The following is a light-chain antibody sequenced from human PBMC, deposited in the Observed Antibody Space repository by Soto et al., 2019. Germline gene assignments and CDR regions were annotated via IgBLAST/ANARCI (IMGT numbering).Light chain of an antibody. CDR1: QSVSSY. V-gene: IGKV3-11*01. J-gene: IGKJ5*01. Sequence: EIVLTQSPATLSVSPGERATLSCRASQSVSSYLAWYQQKPGRAPRLLIYDASNRATGIPARFSGSGSETDFTLTISSLEPEDFAVYYCQQRSNWPPITFGQGTRLEIK. CDR3: QQRSNWPPIT. CDR2: DAS.